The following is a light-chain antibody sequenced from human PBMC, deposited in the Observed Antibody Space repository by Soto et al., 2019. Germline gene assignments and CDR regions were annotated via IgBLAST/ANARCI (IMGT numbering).Light chain of an antibody. CDR2: GAS. CDR3: QQYGSLSWT. CDR1: QSVGSDY. Sequence: IVLTQFSCTRSLSPGEKATLSSRASQSVGSDYLAWYQQKPGQSPRILIFGASGRATGIPDRFSGSGSGTDFTLTISRLEPEDFAVYYCQQYGSLSWTFGQGTKVDIK. J-gene: IGKJ1*01. V-gene: IGKV3-20*01.